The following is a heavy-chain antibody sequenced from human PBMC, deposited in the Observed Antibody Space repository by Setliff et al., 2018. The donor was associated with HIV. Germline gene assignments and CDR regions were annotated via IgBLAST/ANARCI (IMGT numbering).Heavy chain of an antibody. J-gene: IGHJ4*02. CDR2: ISGSGDSA. Sequence: GGSLRLSCAASGFTFSSYAITRVRQAPGKGLEWVSAISGSGDSAFYADSVQGRFTISRDNSKNTLYLQMNSLRAEDTAVYYCAKGGVVVIDYWGQGTLVTVSS. V-gene: IGHV3-23*01. CDR3: AKGGVVVIDY. D-gene: IGHD2-15*01. CDR1: GFTFSSYA.